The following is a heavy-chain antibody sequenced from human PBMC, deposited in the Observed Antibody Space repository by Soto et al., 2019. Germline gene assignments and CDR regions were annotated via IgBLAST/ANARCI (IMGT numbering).Heavy chain of an antibody. D-gene: IGHD2-21*01. CDR2: IIPKLGSA. CDR3: ARGGDGYILGFDY. J-gene: IGHJ4*02. Sequence: ASVKVSCKASGGGNLRDYRTTWVRRAPGQGLEWMGGIIPKLGSANYAQNFQGRVTVTADESTNTVYMELRSLRSDDTAVYYCARGGDGYILGFDYWGQGALVPVSS. CDR1: GGGNLRDYR. V-gene: IGHV1-69*13.